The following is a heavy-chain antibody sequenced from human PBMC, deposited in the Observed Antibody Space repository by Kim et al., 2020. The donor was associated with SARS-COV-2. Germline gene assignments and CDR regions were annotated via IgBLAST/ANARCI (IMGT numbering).Heavy chain of an antibody. CDR2: IYTSGST. CDR1: GGSISSYY. D-gene: IGHD5-12*01. J-gene: IGHJ5*02. CDR3: AREGWWLRFIWFDP. Sequence: SETLSLTCTVSGGSISSYYWSWIRQPAGKGLEWIGRIYTSGSTNYNPSLKSRVTMSVDTSKNQFSLKLSSVTAADTAVYYCAREGWWLRFIWFDPWGQGTLVTVSS. V-gene: IGHV4-4*07.